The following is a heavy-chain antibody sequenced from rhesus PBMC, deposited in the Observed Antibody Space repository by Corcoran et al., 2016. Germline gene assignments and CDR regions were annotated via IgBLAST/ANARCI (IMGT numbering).Heavy chain of an antibody. V-gene: IGHV4-106*01. CDR2: IYGGSGGT. Sequence: VQLQESGPGLVKPSETLSLTCAVSGGSISDDHYWSWIRQPPGKGLEWIGYIYGGSGGTNYDPSLNNRVTISIDTSKKQFSLKRRSVTAGDTALYYCASPYSSGWFYSDYWGQGVLVTVSS. CDR1: GGSISDDHY. J-gene: IGHJ4*01. CDR3: ASPYSSGWFYSDY. D-gene: IGHD6-31*01.